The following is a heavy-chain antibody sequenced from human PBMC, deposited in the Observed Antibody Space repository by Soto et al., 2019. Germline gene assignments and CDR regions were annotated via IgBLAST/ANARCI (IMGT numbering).Heavy chain of an antibody. CDR3: ARRPPPVLSSYRLEYFDS. CDR2: ISYSGNT. J-gene: IGHJ4*01. Sequence: SETLSLTCTVSGASINSASYYWSWIRQRPGEGLEWIGFISYSGNTYHSPSLKSRLVLSVDTSKNQFSLELGSMTAADTAVYYCARRPPPVLSSYRLEYFDSWGHGTLVTV. V-gene: IGHV4-31*03. D-gene: IGHD3-9*01. CDR1: GASINSASYY.